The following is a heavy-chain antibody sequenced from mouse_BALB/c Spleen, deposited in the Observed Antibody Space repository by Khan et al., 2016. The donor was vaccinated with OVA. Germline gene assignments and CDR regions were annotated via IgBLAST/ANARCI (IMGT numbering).Heavy chain of an antibody. Sequence: EVKLLESGPGLVKPSQSLSLTCTVTGYPITSDYAWNWIRQFPGNKLEWMGYISYSGNTNYNPSLKSRISITRDTSKNQFFLQLNSVTTEDTATYYCASVYGGDFDYWGQGTTLTVSS. CDR2: ISYSGNT. V-gene: IGHV3-2*02. D-gene: IGHD2-10*02. J-gene: IGHJ2*01. CDR3: ASVYGGDFDY. CDR1: GYPITSDYA.